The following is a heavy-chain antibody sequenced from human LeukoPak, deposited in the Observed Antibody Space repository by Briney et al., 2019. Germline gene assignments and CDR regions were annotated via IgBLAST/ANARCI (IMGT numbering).Heavy chain of an antibody. CDR3: AREAVDYYDSSGMAFDI. Sequence: SETLSLTCTVSGGSISSYYWSWIRQPPGKGLEWIGYIYYSGSTNYNPSLKSRVTISVDTSKNQFSLKLSSVTAADTAVYYCAREAVDYYDSSGMAFDIWGQGTMVTVSS. D-gene: IGHD3-22*01. J-gene: IGHJ3*02. V-gene: IGHV4-59*12. CDR1: GGSISSYY. CDR2: IYYSGST.